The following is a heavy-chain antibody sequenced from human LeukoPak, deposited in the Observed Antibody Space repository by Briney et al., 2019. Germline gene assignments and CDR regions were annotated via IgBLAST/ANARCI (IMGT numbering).Heavy chain of an antibody. J-gene: IGHJ5*02. Sequence: SETLSLACTVSGGSISSYYWSWIRQPPGKGLEWIGYTYYSGSTNYNPSLKSRVTISVDTSKNQFSLKLSSVTAADTAVYYCARRVGSSSWFWFDPWGQGTLVTVSS. V-gene: IGHV4-59*08. D-gene: IGHD6-13*01. CDR2: TYYSGST. CDR1: GGSISSYY. CDR3: ARRVGSSSWFWFDP.